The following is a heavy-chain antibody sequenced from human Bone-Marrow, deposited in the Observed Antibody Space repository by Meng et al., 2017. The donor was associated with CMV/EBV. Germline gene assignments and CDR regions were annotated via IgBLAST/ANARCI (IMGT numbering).Heavy chain of an antibody. CDR2: ISGSGTGT. Sequence: FIFTTFVMIWVRQAPGKGLEWVSAISGSGTGTYYADSVRGRFTISRDNSKNTLYLHMSNLRAEDTAMYHCAKVAWASSTWANWFDPWGRGTLVTVSS. D-gene: IGHD2-2*01. J-gene: IGHJ5*02. CDR3: AKVAWASSTWANWFDP. CDR1: FIFTTFV. V-gene: IGHV3-23*01.